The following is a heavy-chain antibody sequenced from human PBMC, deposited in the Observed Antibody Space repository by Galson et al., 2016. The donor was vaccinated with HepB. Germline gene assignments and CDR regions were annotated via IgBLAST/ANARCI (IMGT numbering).Heavy chain of an antibody. CDR2: IYHSGST. D-gene: IGHD3-22*01. Sequence: SETLSLTCAVSGVSISGTNWWSCLRQPPGKGLEWLGDIYHSGSTNYNPSLQHPRNTPVNTSQNQFTLKLNSVPAADTAVYSCPRHTPHYFDTSVPGDWFFDLWGRGTLVTVSS. CDR1: GVSISGTNW. V-gene: IGHV4-4*02. CDR3: PRHTPHYFDTSVPGDWFFDL. J-gene: IGHJ2*01.